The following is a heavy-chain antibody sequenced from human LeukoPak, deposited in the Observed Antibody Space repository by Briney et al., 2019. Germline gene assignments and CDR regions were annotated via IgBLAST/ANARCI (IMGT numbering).Heavy chain of an antibody. Sequence: GRSLRLSCAASGFTFSSYAMHWVRQAPGKGLEWVAVISYDGSNKYYADSVKGRFTISRDNSKNTLYLQMNSLRAEDTAVYYRARDRRDIVVVVAATYRYYGMDVWGKGTTVTVSS. D-gene: IGHD2-15*01. CDR1: GFTFSSYA. J-gene: IGHJ6*04. CDR2: ISYDGSNK. V-gene: IGHV3-30*04. CDR3: ARDRRDIVVVVAATYRYYGMDV.